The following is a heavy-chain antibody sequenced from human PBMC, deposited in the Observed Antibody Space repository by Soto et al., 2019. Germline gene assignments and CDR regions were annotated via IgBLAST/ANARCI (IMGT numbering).Heavy chain of an antibody. V-gene: IGHV3-30-3*01. CDR2: ISYDGSNK. J-gene: IGHJ6*01. CDR1: GFTFSSYA. CDR3: ARDIGWGGYSYGVYYYYGMDV. Sequence: QVQLVESGGGVVQPGRSLRLSCAASGFTFSSYAMHWVRQAPGKGLEWVAVISYDGSNKYYADSVKGRFTISRDNSKNTLYLQMNSLRAEDTAVYYCARDIGWGGYSYGVYYYYGMDVW. D-gene: IGHD5-18*01.